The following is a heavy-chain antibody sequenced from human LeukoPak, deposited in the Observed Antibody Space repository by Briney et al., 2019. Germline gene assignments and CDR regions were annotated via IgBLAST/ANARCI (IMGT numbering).Heavy chain of an antibody. CDR2: ISYDGSNK. V-gene: IGHV3-30*04. CDR1: GFTFSSYT. CDR3: ARFELDSGGYATNFDS. D-gene: IGHD3-22*01. Sequence: QTGGSLRLSCAASGFTFSSYTMHWVRQAPGKGLEWVAVISYDGSNKYYADSVKGRFTISRDNSKNTLYLQVNGLRAEDTAVYYCARFELDSGGYATNFDSWGQGTLVTVSP. J-gene: IGHJ4*02.